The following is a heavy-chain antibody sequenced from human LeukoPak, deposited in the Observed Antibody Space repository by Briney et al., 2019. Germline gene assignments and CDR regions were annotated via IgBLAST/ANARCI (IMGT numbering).Heavy chain of an antibody. CDR1: GYSISSGYY. CDR2: IYHSGST. CDR3: ARLHDILTGPPL. D-gene: IGHD3-9*01. J-gene: IGHJ4*02. Sequence: PSETLSLTCAVSGYSISSGYYWGWIRQPPGKGLEWIGGIYHSGSTYYNPSLKSRVTISVDTSKNQFSLKLSSVTAADTAVYYCARLHDILTGPPLWGQGTLVTVSS. V-gene: IGHV4-38-2*01.